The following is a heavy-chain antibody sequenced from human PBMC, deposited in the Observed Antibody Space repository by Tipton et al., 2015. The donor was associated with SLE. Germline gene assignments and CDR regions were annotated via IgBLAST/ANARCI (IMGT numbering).Heavy chain of an antibody. CDR2: INHSGST. D-gene: IGHD1-7*01. CDR1: GGSFSGYY. Sequence: TLSLTCAVYGGSFSGYYWSWIRQPPGKGLEWIGEINHSGSTNYNPSLKSRVTISVDTSKNQFSLKLSSVTAADTAVYYCARRGASWNYEKGSGYVDYWGQGTLVTVSS. J-gene: IGHJ4*02. CDR3: ARRGASWNYEKGSGYVDY. V-gene: IGHV4-34*01.